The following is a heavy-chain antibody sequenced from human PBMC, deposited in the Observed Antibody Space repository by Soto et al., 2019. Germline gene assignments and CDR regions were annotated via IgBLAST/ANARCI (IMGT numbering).Heavy chain of an antibody. D-gene: IGHD6-19*01. Sequence: ASVKVSCKASGYTFTSYAMHWVRQAPGQRLEWMGWINAGNGNTKYSQKFQGRVTITRDTSASTAYMELSSLRSEDTAVYYCARDPFEQWRQAPFDYWGQGTLVTVSS. CDR1: GYTFTSYA. CDR2: INAGNGNT. CDR3: ARDPFEQWRQAPFDY. J-gene: IGHJ4*02. V-gene: IGHV1-3*01.